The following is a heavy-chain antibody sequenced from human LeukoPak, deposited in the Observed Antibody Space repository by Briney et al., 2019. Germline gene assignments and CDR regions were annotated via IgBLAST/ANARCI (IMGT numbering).Heavy chain of an antibody. CDR3: ARGPRGGTLDF. V-gene: IGHV3-74*01. CDR1: GFTFSTYW. D-gene: IGHD3-10*01. CDR2: TTSDGSTT. J-gene: IGHJ4*02. Sequence: PGGSLRLSCAASGFTFSTYWMYWVRQAPGKGLVWVSRTTSDGSTTTYADSVKGRFTITRDNAKNTLYLQMNSLSAEDTAVYYCARGPRGGTLDFWGQGTLVTVPS.